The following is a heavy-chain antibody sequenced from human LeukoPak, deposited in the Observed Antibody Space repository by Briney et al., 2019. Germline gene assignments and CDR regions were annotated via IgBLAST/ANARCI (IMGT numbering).Heavy chain of an antibody. Sequence: GGSLRLSCAASGFTFSSYWMTWVRQAPGKGLEWVANIKKDGSDQYYGDSVKGRFTISKDNTKNSLFLQMNSLRAEDTGMYYCTTYYDSGPSKDWGQGSLVTVSS. CDR1: GFTFSSYW. D-gene: IGHD3-22*01. V-gene: IGHV3-7*05. J-gene: IGHJ4*02. CDR2: IKKDGSDQ. CDR3: TTYYDSGPSKD.